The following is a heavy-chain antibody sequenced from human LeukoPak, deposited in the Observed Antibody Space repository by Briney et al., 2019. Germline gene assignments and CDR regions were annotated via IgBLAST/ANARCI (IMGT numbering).Heavy chain of an antibody. J-gene: IGHJ4*02. CDR3: ARVTQNSIADY. CDR1: GGNFSSYS. V-gene: IGHV1-69*13. D-gene: IGHD2/OR15-2a*01. CDR2: IIPIFGTA. Sequence: ASVKVSCKASGGNFSSYSISWVRQAPGQGLEWMGGIIPIFGTANYAQKFQGRVTITADESTSTAYMELSSLRSEDTAVYYCARVTQNSIADYWGQGTLVTVSS.